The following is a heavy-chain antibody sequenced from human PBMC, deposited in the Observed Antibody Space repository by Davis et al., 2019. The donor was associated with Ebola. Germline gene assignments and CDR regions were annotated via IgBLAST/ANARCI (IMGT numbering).Heavy chain of an antibody. CDR3: ASQYGLGDAFDI. D-gene: IGHD4-17*01. CDR1: GGTFSSYA. J-gene: IGHJ3*02. Sequence: AASVKVSCKASGGTFSSYAISWVRQAPGQGLEWMGGIIPIFGTANYAQKFQGRVTITADESTNTAYMELSSLRSEDTAVYYCASQYGLGDAFDIWGQGTMVTVSS. V-gene: IGHV1-69*13. CDR2: IIPIFGTA.